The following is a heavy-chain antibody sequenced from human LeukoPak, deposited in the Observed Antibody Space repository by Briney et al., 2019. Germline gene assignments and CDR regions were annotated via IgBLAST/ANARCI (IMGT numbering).Heavy chain of an antibody. CDR2: ISGSGGST. J-gene: IGHJ6*03. D-gene: IGHD5-12*01. V-gene: IGHV3-23*01. CDR1: GFTFSSYA. CDR3: VPAGIVATMGSSGGYYMDV. Sequence: PGGSLRLSCAASGFTFSSYAMSWVRQAPGKGLEWVSAISGSGGSTYYADSVKGRFTISRDNSQKTLYLQMNSLRAEDTAVYYCVPAGIVATMGSSGGYYMDVWGKGTTVTVSS.